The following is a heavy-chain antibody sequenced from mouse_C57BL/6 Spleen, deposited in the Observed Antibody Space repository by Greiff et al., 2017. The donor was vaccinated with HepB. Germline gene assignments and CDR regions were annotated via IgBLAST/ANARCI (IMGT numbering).Heavy chain of an antibody. D-gene: IGHD2-2*01. CDR2: IYPGSGST. Sequence: VQLQQPGAELVKPGASVKMSCKASGYTFTSYWITWVKQRPGQGLEWIGDIYPGSGSTNYNEKFKGKATLTVDTSSSTAYMQLSSLTSEDSAVYYCASEEVTTRYASGYWGQGASVTVSS. CDR1: GYTFTSYW. V-gene: IGHV1-55*01. J-gene: IGHJ4*01. CDR3: ASEEVTTRYASGY.